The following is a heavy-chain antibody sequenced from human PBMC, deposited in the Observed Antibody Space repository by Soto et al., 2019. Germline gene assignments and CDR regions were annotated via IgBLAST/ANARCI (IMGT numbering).Heavy chain of an antibody. CDR3: ARDRLMATAGTARHYFGLDV. J-gene: IGHJ6*02. V-gene: IGHV4-31*03. D-gene: IGHD5-18*01. CDR1: GGAIRSGGYY. Sequence: TLSLTCTVSGGAIRSGGYYWSWVRQNPRRGLEWIGNIYYSGNTYYNPSLKSRLTISVDTSKNQFSLNLSSVTAADTAVYYCARDRLMATAGTARHYFGLDVWGQGTTVTVSS. CDR2: IYYSGNT.